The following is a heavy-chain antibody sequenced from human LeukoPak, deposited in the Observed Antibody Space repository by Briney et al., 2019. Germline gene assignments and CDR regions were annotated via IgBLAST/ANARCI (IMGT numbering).Heavy chain of an antibody. V-gene: IGHV4-34*01. CDR1: GGSFSGYY. D-gene: IGHD3-10*01. Sequence: PSETLSLTCAVYGGSFSGYYWSWIRQPPGKGLEWIGEINHSGSTNYNPSLKSRVTTSVDTSKNQFSLKLSSVTAADTAVYYCARGPPYYYGSGSYYRPLDYWGQGTLVTVSS. J-gene: IGHJ4*02. CDR3: ARGPPYYYGSGSYYRPLDY. CDR2: INHSGST.